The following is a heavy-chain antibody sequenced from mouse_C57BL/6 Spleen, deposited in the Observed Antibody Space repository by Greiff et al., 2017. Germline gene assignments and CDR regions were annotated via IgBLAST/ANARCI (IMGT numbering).Heavy chain of an antibody. J-gene: IGHJ2*01. CDR3: LIWDNINRFSDY. D-gene: IGHD2-1*01. CDR2: IDPSDSYT. Sequence: QVQLQQPGAELVMPGASVKLSCKASGYTFTSYWMHWVKQRPGQGLEWIGEIDPSDSYTNYNQQFKGKSTLTVDKSSSTAYMQLSSLTSEDSAVYYCLIWDNINRFSDYWGQGTTLTVSS. V-gene: IGHV1-69*01. CDR1: GYTFTSYW.